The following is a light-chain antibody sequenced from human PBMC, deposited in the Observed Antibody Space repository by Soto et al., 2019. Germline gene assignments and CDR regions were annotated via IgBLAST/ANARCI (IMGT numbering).Light chain of an antibody. CDR1: QSVSSN. V-gene: IGKV3-15*01. J-gene: IGKJ1*01. Sequence: EIVMTQSPATLSVSPGARATLSCSASQSVSSNLAWYQQKPGQAPRLLIYGASTRATGIPARFSGSGSGTEFTLTISSLQSEDFAVYYCQQYNNWPPWTFGQGTKVDSK. CDR3: QQYNNWPPWT. CDR2: GAS.